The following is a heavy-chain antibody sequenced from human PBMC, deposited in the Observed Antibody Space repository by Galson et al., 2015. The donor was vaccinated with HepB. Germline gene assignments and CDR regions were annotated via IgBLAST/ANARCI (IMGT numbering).Heavy chain of an antibody. D-gene: IGHD3-3*01. V-gene: IGHV4-4*07. Sequence: ETLSLTCTVSGGSISSYYWGWIRQPAGKGLEWIGRIYTSGSTNYNPSLKSRVTMSVDTSKNQFSLKLSSVTAADTAVYYCASAAWSGYSFDAFDIWGQGTMVTVSS. CDR2: IYTSGST. CDR3: ASAAWSGYSFDAFDI. J-gene: IGHJ3*02. CDR1: GGSISSYY.